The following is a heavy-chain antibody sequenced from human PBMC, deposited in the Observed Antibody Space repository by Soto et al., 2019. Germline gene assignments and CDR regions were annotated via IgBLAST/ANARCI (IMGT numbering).Heavy chain of an antibody. J-gene: IGHJ4*02. D-gene: IGHD6-19*01. CDR3: ARHILRAGTSAPQFDY. CDR2: IYYMGGT. V-gene: IGHV4-39*01. CDR1: GGPISSSSYS. Sequence: QLQLQESGPGLVKPSETRSPTCTVSGGPISSSSYSWGWIGRPPGKGRGWFGRIYYMGGTYYNPSPKSRVTISVDTSKNQFSLKLSSVTAADTAVYYCARHILRAGTSAPQFDYWGQGTLVTVSS.